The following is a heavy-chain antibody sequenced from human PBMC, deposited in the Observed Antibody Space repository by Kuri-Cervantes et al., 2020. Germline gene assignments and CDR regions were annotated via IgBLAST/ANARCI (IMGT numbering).Heavy chain of an antibody. D-gene: IGHD3-3*01. V-gene: IGHV3-11*04. CDR2: ISSSGSTI. CDR3: ARGAYDFWSGPVY. J-gene: IGHJ4*02. CDR1: GFTFSDYY. Sequence: GESLKISCAASGFTFSDYYMSWIRQAPGKGLEWVSYISSSGSTIYYADSVKGRFTISKDNSKNTLYLQMNSLRAEDTAVYYCARGAYDFWSGPVYWGQGTLVTVSS.